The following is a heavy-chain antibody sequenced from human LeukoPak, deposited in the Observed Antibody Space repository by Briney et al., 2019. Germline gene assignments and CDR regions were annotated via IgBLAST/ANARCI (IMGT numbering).Heavy chain of an antibody. Sequence: GGSLRLSPALSRFTLCSYLMSWVGQAPGTGVKWLANINQDGSDKYYVSSVTGRFTISRNNAKNSLYLQINSPRAEDTAVYYCARESRYQLKDPWGQGTLVTVSS. CDR1: RFTLCSYL. D-gene: IGHD2-2*01. CDR3: ARESRYQLKDP. V-gene: IGHV3-7*01. J-gene: IGHJ5*02. CDR2: INQDGSDK.